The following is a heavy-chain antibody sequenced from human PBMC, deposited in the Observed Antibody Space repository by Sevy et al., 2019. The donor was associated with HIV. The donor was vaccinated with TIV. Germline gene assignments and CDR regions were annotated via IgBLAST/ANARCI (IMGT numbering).Heavy chain of an antibody. J-gene: IGHJ4*02. CDR2: IYPGDSDT. Sequence: GGSLRLSCKGSGYSFTSYWIGWVRQMPGKGLEWLGIIYPGDSDTRYSPSFQGQVTISADKSISTAYLQWGSLKASDTAMYYCARALLYYFDYWGQGTLVTVSS. CDR3: ARALLYYFDY. CDR1: GYSFTSYW. V-gene: IGHV5-51*01.